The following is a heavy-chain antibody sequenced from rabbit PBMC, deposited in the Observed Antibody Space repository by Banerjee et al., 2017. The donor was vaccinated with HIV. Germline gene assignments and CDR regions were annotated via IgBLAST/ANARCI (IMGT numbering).Heavy chain of an antibody. V-gene: IGHV1S45*01. CDR3: ARGWGVIFNL. Sequence: QEQLVESGGGLVQPEGSLTLTCKASGFTLSSYWMWWVRQAPGKGLEWIACIGAGSSGTTYYASWAKGRFTISKTSSTTVTLQMTSLTAADTATYFCARGWGVIFNLWGQGTLVTVS. D-gene: IGHD2-1*01. CDR1: GFTLSSYW. CDR2: IGAGSSGTT. J-gene: IGHJ4*01.